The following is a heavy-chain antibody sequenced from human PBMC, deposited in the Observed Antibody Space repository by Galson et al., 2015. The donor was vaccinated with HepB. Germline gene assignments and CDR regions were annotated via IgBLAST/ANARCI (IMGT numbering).Heavy chain of an antibody. Sequence: SLRLSCAASGFAFSSYTMNWVRQAPGKGLEWVSYISSGSDTIYYADSLKGRFTISRDSAKNSLYLQMNSLRDEDTAVYYCASPSVETFALAWWGQGTLVTVSS. V-gene: IGHV3-48*02. CDR1: GFAFSSYT. CDR3: ASPSVETFALAW. D-gene: IGHD2-21*02. CDR2: ISSGSDTI. J-gene: IGHJ4*02.